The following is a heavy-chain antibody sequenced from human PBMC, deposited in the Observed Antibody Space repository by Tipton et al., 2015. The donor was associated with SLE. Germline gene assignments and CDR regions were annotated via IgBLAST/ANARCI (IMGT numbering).Heavy chain of an antibody. D-gene: IGHD4-17*01. CDR1: GFTFSSYA. Sequence: SLRLSCAASGFTFSSYAMHWVRQAPGKGLEWVAVISYDGSNKYYADSVKGRFTISRDNSKNTLYLQMNSLRAEDTAVYYCARDRGGDGGAFDYWGQGTLVTVSS. J-gene: IGHJ4*02. CDR3: ARDRGGDGGAFDY. V-gene: IGHV3-30-3*01. CDR2: ISYDGSNK.